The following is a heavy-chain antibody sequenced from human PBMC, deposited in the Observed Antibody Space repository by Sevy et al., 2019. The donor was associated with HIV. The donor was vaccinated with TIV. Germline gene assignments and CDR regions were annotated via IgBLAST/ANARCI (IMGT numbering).Heavy chain of an antibody. V-gene: IGHV3-7*01. Sequence: GGSLRLSCAASGFTFSSYWMSWVRQAPGKGLGWVANIKQGGTEKYYVDSVKGRFTISRDNAKNSLYLQMNSLRAEDTAVYYCARGYCSGGSCYYYYYGMDVWGQGTTVTVSS. CDR3: ARGYCSGGSCYYYYYGMDV. CDR2: IKQGGTEK. J-gene: IGHJ6*02. D-gene: IGHD2-15*01. CDR1: GFTFSSYW.